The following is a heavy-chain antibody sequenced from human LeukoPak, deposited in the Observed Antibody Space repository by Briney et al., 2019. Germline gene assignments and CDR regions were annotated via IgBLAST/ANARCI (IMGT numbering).Heavy chain of an antibody. CDR1: GHTFTNYY. D-gene: IGHD3-16*01. Sequence: ASVKFSCTASGHTFTNYYIQWVRQAPGQGLEWVGIFNPSGGSPSYALKFQGRVTMTRDTSTSTVYMELSSLRSEDTAVYYCARDKVMRDGCDVLGQGTMVTVSS. CDR3: ARDKVMRDGCDV. V-gene: IGHV1-46*01. J-gene: IGHJ3*01. CDR2: FNPSGGSP.